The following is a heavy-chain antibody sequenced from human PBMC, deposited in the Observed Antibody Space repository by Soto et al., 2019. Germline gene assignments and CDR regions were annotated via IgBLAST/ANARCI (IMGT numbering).Heavy chain of an antibody. CDR1: GFTFSSYS. V-gene: IGHV3-21*01. D-gene: IGHD3-3*01. J-gene: IGHJ3*02. CDR3: ARSSETVTFFGVVSPDAFDI. Sequence: GGSLRLSCASSGFTFSSYSMNWVRQAPGKGLEWVSSISSSSSYIYYADSVKGRFTISRDNAKNSLYLQMNSLRAEDTAVYYCARSSETVTFFGVVSPDAFDIWGQGTMVTVSS. CDR2: ISSSSSYI.